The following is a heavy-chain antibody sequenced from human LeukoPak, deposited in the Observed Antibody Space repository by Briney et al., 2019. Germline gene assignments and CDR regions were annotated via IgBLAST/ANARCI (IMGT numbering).Heavy chain of an antibody. V-gene: IGHV1-24*01. D-gene: IGHD3-9*01. CDR1: GYTLTELS. CDR3: ATGRLGRGYWYFDL. CDR2: FDPKDGET. Sequence: ASVKLSCKVSGYTLTELSMHWVRQAPGKGLEWMGGFDPKDGETIYAQKFQGRVTMTEDTSTDTAYMELSSLRSEDTAVYYCATGRLGRGYWYFDLWGRGTLVTVSS. J-gene: IGHJ2*01.